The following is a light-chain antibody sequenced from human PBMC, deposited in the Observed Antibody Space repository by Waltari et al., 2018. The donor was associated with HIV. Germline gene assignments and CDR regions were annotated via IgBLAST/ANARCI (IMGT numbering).Light chain of an antibody. CDR1: QSLLNSNTYTY. V-gene: IGKV2-28*01. CDR3: MQALQTPYT. Sequence: IVMTQSPLSLPVTPGEPASISCRSSQSLLNSNTYTYLDWYMQKPGQSPHLLIYLTSNRASWVPDRFSGSGSGTDFTLKISRVEAEDVGVYYCMQALQTPYTFGQGTKLEIK. J-gene: IGKJ2*01. CDR2: LTS.